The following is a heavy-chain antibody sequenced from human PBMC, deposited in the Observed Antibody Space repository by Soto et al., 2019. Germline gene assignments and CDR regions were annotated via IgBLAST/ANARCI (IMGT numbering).Heavy chain of an antibody. Sequence: GGSLRLSCAASGFTFSSYAMHWVRQAPGKGLEWVAVISYDGSNKYYADSVKGRFTISRDNSKNTLYLQMNSLRAEDTAVYYCARDYTKWLVRDGMDVWGQGTTVTVSS. CDR3: ARDYTKWLVRDGMDV. CDR1: GFTFSSYA. D-gene: IGHD6-19*01. CDR2: ISYDGSNK. V-gene: IGHV3-30-3*01. J-gene: IGHJ6*02.